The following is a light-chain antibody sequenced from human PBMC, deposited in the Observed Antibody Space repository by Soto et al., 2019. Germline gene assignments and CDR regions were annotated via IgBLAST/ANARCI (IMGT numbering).Light chain of an antibody. CDR2: KAS. V-gene: IGKV1-5*03. Sequence: DIQMTQSPSTLSASVGDRVTITCRASQNIGGYLAWYQQKPGKAPKLLIYKASSLESGVPSRFSGSGSGTEFTLTISSLQPDDFATYYCQQSETFPLTFGPGTKVDI. CDR1: QNIGGY. J-gene: IGKJ3*01. CDR3: QQSETFPLT.